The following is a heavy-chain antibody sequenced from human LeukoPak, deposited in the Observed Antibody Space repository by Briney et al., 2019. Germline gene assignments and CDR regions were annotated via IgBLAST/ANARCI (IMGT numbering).Heavy chain of an antibody. CDR3: ARDSGYTYGFLMDV. V-gene: IGHV3-11*04. Sequence: GGSLRLSCAASGFTFSDYYMNWIRQAPGKGLEWVSYISNSGSSIYYADSVKGRFTISRDNAKNSLYLLMNSLRAEDTAVYYCARDSGYTYGFLMDVWGKGTTVTISS. D-gene: IGHD5-18*01. J-gene: IGHJ6*03. CDR2: ISNSGSSI. CDR1: GFTFSDYY.